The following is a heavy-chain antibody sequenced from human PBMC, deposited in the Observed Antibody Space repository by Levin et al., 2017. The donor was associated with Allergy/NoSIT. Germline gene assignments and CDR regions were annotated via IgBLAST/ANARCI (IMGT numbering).Heavy chain of an antibody. J-gene: IGHJ4*02. CDR2: IKSKTDGGTT. CDR3: TTPAFYGDYTLD. D-gene: IGHD4-17*01. CDR1: GFTFSNAW. V-gene: IGHV3-15*01. Sequence: GESLKISCAASGFTFSNAWMSWVRQAPGKGLEWVGRIKSKTDGGTTDYAAPVKGRFTISRDDSKNTLYLQMNSLKTEDTAVYYCTTPAFYGDYTLDWGQGTLVTVSS.